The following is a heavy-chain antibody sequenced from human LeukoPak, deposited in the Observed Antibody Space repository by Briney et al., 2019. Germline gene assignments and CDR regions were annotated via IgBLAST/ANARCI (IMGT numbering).Heavy chain of an antibody. J-gene: IGHJ6*02. CDR2: INPNSGGT. CDR3: AREYLPAAIHYYGMDV. CDR1: GYTFTGYY. D-gene: IGHD2-2*01. V-gene: IGHV1-2*02. Sequence: AALVKVSCKASGYTFTGYYMHCVRQAPGQGLEWMGWINPNSGGTNYAQKFQGRVTMTRDTSINTAYMELSRLRSDDTAVYYCAREYLPAAIHYYGMDVWGQGTTVTVSS.